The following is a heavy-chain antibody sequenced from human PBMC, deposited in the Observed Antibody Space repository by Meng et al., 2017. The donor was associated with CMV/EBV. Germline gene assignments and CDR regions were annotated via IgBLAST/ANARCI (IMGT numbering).Heavy chain of an antibody. CDR2: IYSGGST. J-gene: IGHJ5*02. V-gene: IGHV3-66*02. CDR3: ARAASSSMTLDP. CDR1: GFTVSSNY. Sequence: SCAASGFTVSSNYMSWVRQAPGKGLEWVSVIYSGGSTYYADSVKGRFTISTDNSKNTLYLQMNSLRAEDTAVYYCARAASSSMTLDPWSQGTLVTVSS. D-gene: IGHD2/OR15-2a*01.